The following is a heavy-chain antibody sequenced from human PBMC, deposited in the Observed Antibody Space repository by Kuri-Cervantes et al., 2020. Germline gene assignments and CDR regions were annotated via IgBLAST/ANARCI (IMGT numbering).Heavy chain of an antibody. CDR1: GESFSDYY. CDR2: IYHSGST. CDR3: AREGYYSDSRTYHPHTIDY. V-gene: IGHV4-34*09. Sequence: SQTLSLTCAVYGESFSDYYWSWIRQPPGKGLEWIGYIYHSGSTDYNPSLKSRVTISVVTSKNQFSLKLSSVTAADTAVYYCAREGYYSDSRTYHPHTIDYWGQGTLVTVSS. J-gene: IGHJ4*02. D-gene: IGHD3-22*01.